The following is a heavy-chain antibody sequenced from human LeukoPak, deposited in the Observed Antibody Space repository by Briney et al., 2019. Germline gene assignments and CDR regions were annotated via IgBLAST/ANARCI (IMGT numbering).Heavy chain of an antibody. CDR1: GFTFDDYA. CDR2: ISWNSGTI. J-gene: IGHJ4*02. Sequence: GGFLRLSCAASGFTFDDYAMHWVRQAPGKGLEWVSGISWNSGTIYYADSVKGRFTISRDDAKNSLYLQMNSLRAEDTALYYCAKRSAAGTVGYFDYWGQGTLVTVSS. CDR3: AKRSAAGTVGYFDY. D-gene: IGHD6-13*01. V-gene: IGHV3-9*01.